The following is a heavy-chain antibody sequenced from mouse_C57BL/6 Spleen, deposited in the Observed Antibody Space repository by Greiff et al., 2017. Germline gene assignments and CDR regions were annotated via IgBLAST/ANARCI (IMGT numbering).Heavy chain of an antibody. CDR3: TSQISYSYAMDY. V-gene: IGHV1-15*01. CDR2: IDPETGGT. Sequence: VKLMESGAELVRPGASVTLSCKASGYTFTDYEMHWVKQTPVHGLEWIGAIDPETGGTAYNQKFKGKAILTADKSSSTAYMELRSLTSEDSAVYYCTSQISYSYAMDYWGQGTSVTVSS. D-gene: IGHD2-10*01. J-gene: IGHJ4*01. CDR1: GYTFTDYE.